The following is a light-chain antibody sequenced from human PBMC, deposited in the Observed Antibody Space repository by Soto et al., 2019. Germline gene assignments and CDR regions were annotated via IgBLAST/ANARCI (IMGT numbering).Light chain of an antibody. CDR2: DVS. J-gene: IGLJ1*01. CDR3: SSYTSSIFYV. V-gene: IGLV2-14*01. CDR1: SSDVGGYNY. Sequence: QSVLTQPASVSGSPGHSISISCTGTSSDVGGYNYVSWYQQHPGKAPKLMIYDVSNRPSGVSNRFSGSKSGNTASLTISGLQAEDEADYYCSSYTSSIFYVFGTGTKVTVL.